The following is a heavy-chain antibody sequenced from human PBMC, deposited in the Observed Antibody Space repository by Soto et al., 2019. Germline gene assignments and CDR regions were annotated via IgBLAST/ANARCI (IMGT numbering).Heavy chain of an antibody. Sequence: PSETLSLTCTVSGGSISSYYWSWIRQPPGKGLEWIGYIYYSGSTNYNPSLKSRVTISVDTSKNQFSLKLSSVTAADTAVYYCARHSDEYYDFWSGHFDYWGQGTLVTVSS. D-gene: IGHD3-3*01. CDR2: IYYSGST. CDR1: GGSISSYY. CDR3: ARHSDEYYDFWSGHFDY. J-gene: IGHJ4*02. V-gene: IGHV4-59*08.